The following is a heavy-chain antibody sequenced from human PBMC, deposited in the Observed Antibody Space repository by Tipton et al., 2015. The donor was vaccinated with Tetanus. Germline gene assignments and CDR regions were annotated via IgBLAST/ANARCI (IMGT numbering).Heavy chain of an antibody. CDR3: ARGMAEASNCGGDSYSDY. D-gene: IGHD2-21*02. Sequence: SLRLSCAASGFTLSRYTLNWVRQAPGKGLEWVSSISSSSRYIYYADSVKGRFTISRDNAKNSLYLQMISLRAGDTAVYSCARGMAEASNCGGDSYSDYWGQGTLVTVSS. CDR1: GFTLSRYT. CDR2: ISSSSRYI. J-gene: IGHJ4*02. V-gene: IGHV3-21*01.